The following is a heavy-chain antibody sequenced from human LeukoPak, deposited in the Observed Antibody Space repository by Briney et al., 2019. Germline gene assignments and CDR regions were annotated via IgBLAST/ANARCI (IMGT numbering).Heavy chain of an antibody. D-gene: IGHD4-23*01. J-gene: IGHJ3*02. Sequence: SVKVSCKASGGTFSSYAISWVRQAPGQGLEWMGGIIPIFGTANYAQKFQGRVTITADESTSTAYMELSSLRSEDTAVYYCARDRVSLTTVVTPGAFDIWGQGTMVTVSS. CDR1: GGTFSSYA. V-gene: IGHV1-69*01. CDR3: ARDRVSLTTVVTPGAFDI. CDR2: IIPIFGTA.